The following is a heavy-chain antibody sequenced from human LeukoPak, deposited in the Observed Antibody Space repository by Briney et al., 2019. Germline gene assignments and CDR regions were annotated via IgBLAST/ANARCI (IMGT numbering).Heavy chain of an antibody. J-gene: IGHJ3*02. CDR2: ISAHDGNT. V-gene: IGHV1-18*01. CDR3: ARVNQQLVHEAAFDI. CDR1: GYTFTNHG. D-gene: IGHD6-13*01. Sequence: GASVKVSCKASGYTFTNHGITWVRQAPGQGLEWMGWISAHDGNTNYAQNLQGRVTMTTDTSTSTAYMELRSLRSDDTAVYYCARVNQQLVHEAAFDIWGQGTMVTVSS.